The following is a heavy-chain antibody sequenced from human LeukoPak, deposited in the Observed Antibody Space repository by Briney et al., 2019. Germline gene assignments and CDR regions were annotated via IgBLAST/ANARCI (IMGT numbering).Heavy chain of an antibody. CDR2: ISWNSGSI. Sequence: GGSLRLSCAASGFTFDDCAMHWVRQAPGKGLAWVSSISWNSGSIGYADSVKGRFTISRDNAKNSLYLQMNSLRAEDTALYYCAKGTYSGNYYAVDYWGQGTLVTVSS. CDR1: GFTFDDCA. D-gene: IGHD1-26*01. CDR3: AKGTYSGNYYAVDY. V-gene: IGHV3-9*01. J-gene: IGHJ4*02.